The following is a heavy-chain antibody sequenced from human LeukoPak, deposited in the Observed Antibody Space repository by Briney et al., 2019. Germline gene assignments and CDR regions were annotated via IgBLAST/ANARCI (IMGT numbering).Heavy chain of an antibody. CDR2: IYYSGST. J-gene: IGHJ3*02. D-gene: IGHD2-15*01. V-gene: IGHV4-31*03. CDR1: GGSISSGGYY. Sequence: PSQTLSLTCTVSGGSISSGGYYWSWIRQHPGKGLEWIGYIYYSGSTYYNPSLRSRVTISVDTSKNQFSLKLSSVTAADTAVYFCARRRVVVASTDGASGAFDIWGQGTMVTVSS. CDR3: ARRRVVVASTDGASGAFDI.